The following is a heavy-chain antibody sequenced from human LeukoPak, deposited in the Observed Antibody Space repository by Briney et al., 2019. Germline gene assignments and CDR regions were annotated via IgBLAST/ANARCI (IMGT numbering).Heavy chain of an antibody. D-gene: IGHD1/OR15-1a*01. CDR1: GYIFTTYW. CDR3: ATSESQTKFDY. Sequence: GESLKISRKGSGYIFTTYWIGWVRQMPGKGLEWMGIIFPGDSDTIYSPSFQGQVPISADKSLNTAYLQWSSLKASDTAMYYCATSESQTKFDYWGQGTLVTASS. CDR2: IFPGDSDT. V-gene: IGHV5-51*01. J-gene: IGHJ4*02.